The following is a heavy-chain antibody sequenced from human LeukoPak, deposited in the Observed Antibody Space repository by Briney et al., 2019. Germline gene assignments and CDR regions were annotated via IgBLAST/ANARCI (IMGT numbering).Heavy chain of an antibody. D-gene: IGHD2-2*01. V-gene: IGHV4-59*01. CDR1: GGSISSYY. Sequence: SETLSLTCTVSGGSISSYYWSWIRQPPGKGLEWIGYIYYSGSTNYNPSLKSRVTISVDTSKNQFSLKLSSVTAADTAVYYCARAHCSSTSCYDRTFYGMDVWGQGTTVTVS. J-gene: IGHJ6*02. CDR2: IYYSGST. CDR3: ARAHCSSTSCYDRTFYGMDV.